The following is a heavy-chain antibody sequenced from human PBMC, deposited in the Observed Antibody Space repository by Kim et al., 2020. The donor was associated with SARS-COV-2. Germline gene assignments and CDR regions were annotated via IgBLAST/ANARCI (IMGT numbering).Heavy chain of an antibody. D-gene: IGHD3-3*01. Sequence: DSVKGRFTISRANSKNTLDLQMNSLRAEDTAVYYCAKDFPNYDFWSGYFYWGQGTLVTVSS. CDR3: AKDFPNYDFWSGYFY. V-gene: IGHV3-23*01. J-gene: IGHJ4*02.